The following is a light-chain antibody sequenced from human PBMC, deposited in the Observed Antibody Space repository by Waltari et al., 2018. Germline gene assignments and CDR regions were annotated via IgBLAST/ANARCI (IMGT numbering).Light chain of an antibody. CDR2: DDY. V-gene: IGLV3-21*03. Sequence: SYVLTQPPSVSVAPGKTARITCGGNKIASKRVHWYQQRPGQAPVLVVNDDYDRPSGIPERFSGSKSGNTATLTISGVEAGDEDDYSCQVWDGSSDHYVFGTGTKVTVL. CDR3: QVWDGSSDHYV. CDR1: KIASKR. J-gene: IGLJ1*01.